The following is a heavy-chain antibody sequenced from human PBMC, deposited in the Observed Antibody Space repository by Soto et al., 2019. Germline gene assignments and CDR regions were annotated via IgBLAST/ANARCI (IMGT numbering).Heavy chain of an antibody. CDR3: AKASLSSFPLGAFDI. CDR2: ISWNSGSI. D-gene: IGHD6-13*01. Sequence: EVQLVESGGGLVQPGRSLRLSCAASGFTFDDYAMHWVRQAPGKGLEWVSGISWNSGSIGYADSVKGRFTISRDNAKNSLYLQMNSLRAEDTALYYCAKASLSSFPLGAFDIWGQGTMVTVSS. V-gene: IGHV3-9*01. CDR1: GFTFDDYA. J-gene: IGHJ3*02.